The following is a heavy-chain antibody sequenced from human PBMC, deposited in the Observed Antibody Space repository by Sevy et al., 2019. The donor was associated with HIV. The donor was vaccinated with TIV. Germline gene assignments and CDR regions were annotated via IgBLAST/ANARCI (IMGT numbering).Heavy chain of an antibody. CDR2: INPNSGGT. CDR1: GYTFTGYY. V-gene: IGHV1-2*02. D-gene: IGHD3-3*01. Sequence: ASVKVSCKASGYTFTGYYMHWVRQAPGQGLEWMGWINPNSGGTNYAQKFQGRVTMTRDTSISTAYMELSRLRSDDTATYYCARGDFYDFWSGYNWFDPWGQGTLVTVSS. CDR3: ARGDFYDFWSGYNWFDP. J-gene: IGHJ5*02.